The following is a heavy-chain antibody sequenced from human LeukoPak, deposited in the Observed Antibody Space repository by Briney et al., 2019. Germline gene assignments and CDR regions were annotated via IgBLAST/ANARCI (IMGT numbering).Heavy chain of an antibody. CDR2: IKSKTEGGTT. D-gene: IGHD5-12*01. CDR1: GFIFSNAW. J-gene: IGHJ4*02. V-gene: IGHV3-15*01. CDR3: TTTYIVASTRKFADY. Sequence: PGRSLRLSCAASGFIFSNAWMNWVRQAPGKGLEWVGRIKSKTEGGTTDYAAPVRGRFTISRDDSQNTVDLQISSLTAEDTAMYFCTTTYIVASTRKFADYWGQGTLVVVSS.